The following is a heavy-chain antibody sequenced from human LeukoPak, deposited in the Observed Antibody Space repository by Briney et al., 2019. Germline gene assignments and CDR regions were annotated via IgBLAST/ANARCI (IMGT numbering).Heavy chain of an antibody. J-gene: IGHJ3*02. V-gene: IGHV3-23*01. CDR3: ASPGDVFDI. CDR2: ISGSGGST. CDR1: GFTFSSYA. Sequence: PGGSLRLSCAASGFTFSSYAMSWVRQAPGKGLEWVSAISGSGGSTYYADSVKGRFTTSRDNSKDTLYLQMSSLRAEDTAVYYCASPGDVFDIWGQGTMVTVSS.